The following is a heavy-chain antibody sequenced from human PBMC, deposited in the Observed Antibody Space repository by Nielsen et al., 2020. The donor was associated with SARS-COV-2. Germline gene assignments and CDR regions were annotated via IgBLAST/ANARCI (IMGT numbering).Heavy chain of an antibody. J-gene: IGHJ3*02. Sequence: SVKVSCKASGGTFSSYAISWVRQAPGQGLEWMGGIIPIFGTANYAQKFQGRVTITADESTSTAYMELSSLRSEDTAVYYCAREGPQWEGARNAFDIWGQGTMVTVSS. CDR3: AREGPQWEGARNAFDI. CDR1: GGTFSSYA. CDR2: IIPIFGTA. D-gene: IGHD1-26*01. V-gene: IGHV1-69*13.